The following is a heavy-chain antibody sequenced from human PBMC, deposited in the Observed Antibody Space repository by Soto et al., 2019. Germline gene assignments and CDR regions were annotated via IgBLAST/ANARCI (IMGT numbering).Heavy chain of an antibody. J-gene: IGHJ4*02. CDR3: ARGPLYMVRGVIALYYFDY. V-gene: IGHV4-34*01. Sequence: SETLSLTCAVYGGSFSGYYWSWIRQPPGKGLEGIGEINHSGSTNYNPSLKSRVTISVDTSKNQFSLKLSSVTAADTAVYYCARGPLYMVRGVIALYYFDYWGQGTLVTVSS. CDR1: GGSFSGYY. D-gene: IGHD3-10*01. CDR2: INHSGST.